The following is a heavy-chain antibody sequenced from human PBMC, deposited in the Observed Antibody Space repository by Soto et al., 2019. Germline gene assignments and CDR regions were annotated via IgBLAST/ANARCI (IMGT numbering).Heavy chain of an antibody. CDR1: GGSISSYY. Sequence: SETLSLTCTVSGGSISSYYWSWIRQPPGKGLEWIGYIYYSGSTNYNPSLKSRVTISVDTSKNQFSLKLSSVTAADTAVYYCARSLSWYEGWSWFDPWGQGTLVTVSS. CDR2: IYYSGST. J-gene: IGHJ5*02. D-gene: IGHD6-13*01. V-gene: IGHV4-59*01. CDR3: ARSLSWYEGWSWFDP.